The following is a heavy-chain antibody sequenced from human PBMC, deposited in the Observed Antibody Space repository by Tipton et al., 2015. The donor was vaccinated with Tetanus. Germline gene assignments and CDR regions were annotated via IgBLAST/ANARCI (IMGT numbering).Heavy chain of an antibody. D-gene: IGHD2-15*01. V-gene: IGHV4-59*01. CDR1: GDSISGYY. CDR2: IDYSGNT. CDR3: ARDQKSATLSHFFYGLDV. J-gene: IGHJ6*02. Sequence: LRLSCTVSGDSISGYYWSWIRQPPGKGPEWLGHIDYSGNTNYNSSLKGRATISLNTPKNQFSLKLTSVTAADTAVYYCARDQKSATLSHFFYGLDVWGQGTTVTVSS.